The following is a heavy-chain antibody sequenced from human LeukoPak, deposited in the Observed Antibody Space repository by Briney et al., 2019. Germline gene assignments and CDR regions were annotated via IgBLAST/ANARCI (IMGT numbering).Heavy chain of an antibody. J-gene: IGHJ4*02. CDR2: IYYSGST. V-gene: IGHV4-39*01. CDR3: ARQTAGSPPRFDY. D-gene: IGHD6-19*01. Sequence: SETLSLTCTVSGGSISSSSYYWGWIRQPPGKGLEWIGSIYYSGSTYYNPSLKSRVTISVDTSKNQFSLKLSSVTAADTAVYYCARQTAGSPPRFDYWGQGTLVTVSS. CDR1: GGSISSSSYY.